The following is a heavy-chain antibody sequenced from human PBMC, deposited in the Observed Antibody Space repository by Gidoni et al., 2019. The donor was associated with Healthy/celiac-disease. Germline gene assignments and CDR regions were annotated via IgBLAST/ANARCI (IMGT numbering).Heavy chain of an antibody. J-gene: IGHJ4*02. V-gene: IGHV3-30*03. CDR3: ARVSWKYYYDSSGYYEGDY. CDR1: GFTFSSYG. CDR2: ISYDGSNK. D-gene: IGHD3-22*01. Sequence: QVQLVESGGGVVQPGRSLRLSCAASGFTFSSYGMHWVRQAPGKGLEWVAVISYDGSNKYYADSVKGRFTISRDNSKNTLYLQMNSLRAEDTAVYYCARVSWKYYYDSSGYYEGDYWGQGTLVTVSS.